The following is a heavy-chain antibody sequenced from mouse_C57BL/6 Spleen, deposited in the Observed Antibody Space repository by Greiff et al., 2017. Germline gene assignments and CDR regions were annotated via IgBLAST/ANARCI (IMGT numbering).Heavy chain of an antibody. J-gene: IGHJ4*01. D-gene: IGHD2-1*01. CDR3: VRDEGYGNYGYYAMDY. V-gene: IGHV10-3*01. CDR1: GFTFNTYA. CDR2: IRSKSSNYAT. Sequence: EVKLVESGGGLVQPKGSLKLSCAASGFTFNTYAMHWVRQAPGKGLEWVARIRSKSSNYATYYADSVKDRFTISRDDSQSMLYLQMNNLKTEDTAMYYCVRDEGYGNYGYYAMDYWGQGTSVTVSS.